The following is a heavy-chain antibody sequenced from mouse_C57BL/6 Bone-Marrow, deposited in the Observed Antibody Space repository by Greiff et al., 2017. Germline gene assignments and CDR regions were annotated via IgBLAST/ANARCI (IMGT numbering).Heavy chain of an antibody. Sequence: VQLQQSGAELVRPGASVKLSCTASGFNIKDDYMHWVKQRPEQGLEWIGWIDPENGDTEYASQFQGKATITADTSSNTSYLQLSSLTSEDTAVYNCTTFITTVVGRYFDVWGTGTTVTVSS. V-gene: IGHV14-4*01. J-gene: IGHJ1*03. CDR3: TTFITTVVGRYFDV. D-gene: IGHD1-1*01. CDR2: IDPENGDT. CDR1: GFNIKDDY.